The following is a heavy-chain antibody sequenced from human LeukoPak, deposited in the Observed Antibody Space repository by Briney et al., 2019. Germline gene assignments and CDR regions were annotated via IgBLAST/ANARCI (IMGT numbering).Heavy chain of an antibody. CDR2: IIPIFGTA. CDR1: GGTFSSYA. D-gene: IGHD3-10*01. V-gene: IGHV1-69*13. CDR3: ARYAGGGSGSYFDY. Sequence: SVKVSCKASGGTFSSYAISWVRQAPGQGLEWMGGIIPIFGTANYAQKFQGRVTITADESTSTAYTELSSLRSEDTAVYYCARYAGGGSGSYFDYWGQGTLVTVSS. J-gene: IGHJ4*02.